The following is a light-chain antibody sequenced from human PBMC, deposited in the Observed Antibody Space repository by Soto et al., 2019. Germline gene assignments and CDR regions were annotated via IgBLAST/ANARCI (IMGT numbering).Light chain of an antibody. CDR1: SSNIGSNA. J-gene: IGLJ3*02. V-gene: IGLV1-44*01. Sequence: QAVVTQPPSASGTPGQRVPISCSGSSSNIGSNAVNWYHQVPGTAPKLLIHSNNQRHSGVPDRFSGSKSGTSASLAISGLHSEDEGDYYCAAWDDSVDGVVFGGGTKLTVL. CDR2: SNN. CDR3: AAWDDSVDGVV.